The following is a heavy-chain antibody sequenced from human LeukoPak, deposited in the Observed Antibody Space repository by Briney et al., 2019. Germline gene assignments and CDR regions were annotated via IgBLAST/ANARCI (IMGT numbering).Heavy chain of an antibody. Sequence: ASVKVSCKASGYTFTSYGISWVRQAPGQGLEWMGWISAYNGNTNYAQKFQGRVTMTRNTSISTAYMELSSLRSEDTAVYYCARVARYYDSSGYWSYWGQGTLVTVSS. CDR1: GYTFTSYG. CDR3: ARVARYYDSSGYWSY. D-gene: IGHD3-22*01. CDR2: ISAYNGNT. V-gene: IGHV1-18*01. J-gene: IGHJ4*02.